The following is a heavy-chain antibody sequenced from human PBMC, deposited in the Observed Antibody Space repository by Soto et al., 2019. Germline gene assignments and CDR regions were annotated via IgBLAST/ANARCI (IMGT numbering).Heavy chain of an antibody. CDR1: GFDFSYYT. Sequence: EVQLVESGGRLVKPGESLRLSCVASGFDFSYYTMNWVRQAPGKGLEWVSAISASSSHKYSADSVRGRFTFSRDNANNSLDLQMNTLSVEDTAVYYCARLRSDAFDIWGQGTLVTVSS. V-gene: IGHV3-21*02. D-gene: IGHD4-17*01. J-gene: IGHJ3*02. CDR3: ARLRSDAFDI. CDR2: ISASSSHK.